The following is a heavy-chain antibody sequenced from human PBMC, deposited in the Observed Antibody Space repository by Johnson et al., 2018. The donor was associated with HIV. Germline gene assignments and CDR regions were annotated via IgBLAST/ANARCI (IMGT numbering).Heavy chain of an antibody. CDR2: ISYDGSDK. CDR1: GFTFSSYA. D-gene: IGHD5/OR15-5a*01. J-gene: IGHJ3*01. CDR3: ARGSLYTYDNDDACLRHAFDF. V-gene: IGHV3-30*04. Sequence: VPLVESGGGVVPPGRSLRLSCAASGFTFSSYAMHWVRQAPAKGLEWVAVISYDGSDKDYADSVKGRFTISRDSSKNTLYLQMNSLRVEDTAVYYCARGSLYTYDNDDACLRHAFDFWGQGTMVTVSS.